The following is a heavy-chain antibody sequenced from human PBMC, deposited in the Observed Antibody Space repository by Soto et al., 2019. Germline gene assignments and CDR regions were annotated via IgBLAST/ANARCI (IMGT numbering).Heavy chain of an antibody. Sequence: GGSLRLSCAASGFTFSSYSMNWVRQAPGKGLEWVSSISSSSSYIYYADSVKGRFTISRDNAKNSLYLQMNSLRAEDTAVYYCARDLGSYGYTYRDGMDVWGQGTSVTVSS. J-gene: IGHJ6*02. CDR1: GFTFSSYS. V-gene: IGHV3-21*01. CDR2: ISSSSSYI. CDR3: ARDLGSYGYTYRDGMDV. D-gene: IGHD5-18*01.